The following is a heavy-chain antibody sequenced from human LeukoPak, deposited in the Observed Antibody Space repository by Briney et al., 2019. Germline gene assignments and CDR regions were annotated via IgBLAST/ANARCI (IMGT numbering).Heavy chain of an antibody. CDR3: ARDPLGRAQEDY. D-gene: IGHD7-27*01. CDR2: IYTSGST. V-gene: IGHV4-61*02. Sequence: SQTLSLTCAVSGGSISSGSYYWSWIRQPAGKGLEWIGRIYTSGSTNYNPSLKSRVTISVDTSKNQFSLKLSSVTAADTAVYYCARDPLGRAQEDYWGQGTLVTVSS. J-gene: IGHJ4*02. CDR1: GGSISSGSYY.